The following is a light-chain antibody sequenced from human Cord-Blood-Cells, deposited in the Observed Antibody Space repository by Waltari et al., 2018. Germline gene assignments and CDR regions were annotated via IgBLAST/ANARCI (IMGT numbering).Light chain of an antibody. Sequence: EIVLTQSPATLSLSPGERATLSCRASQSVSSYLAWYQQKPGQAPRLLIYDASNRATGIPARFNGSGSVTDFTLTISSLEPEDFAGYYCQQRSNWPLTFGGWTKVEIK. CDR3: QQRSNWPLT. J-gene: IGKJ4*02. CDR2: DAS. CDR1: QSVSSY. V-gene: IGKV3-11*01.